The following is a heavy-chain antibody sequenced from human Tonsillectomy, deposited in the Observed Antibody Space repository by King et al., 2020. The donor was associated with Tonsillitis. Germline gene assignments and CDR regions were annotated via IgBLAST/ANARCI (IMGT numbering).Heavy chain of an antibody. D-gene: IGHD6-19*01. CDR1: GYTFTSVG. CDR3: ARDPGYSSGWYLDY. J-gene: IGHJ4*02. Sequence: QLVQSGAEVKKPGASVKVSCKASGYTFTSVGISWVRLAPVQGLEWMGWISAYDGNTNYAQKLQGRVTMPTDSSTSTAHMELGRRRSDDTAVYYCARDPGYSSGWYLDYWGQGTLVTVSS. V-gene: IGHV1-18*01. CDR2: ISAYDGNT.